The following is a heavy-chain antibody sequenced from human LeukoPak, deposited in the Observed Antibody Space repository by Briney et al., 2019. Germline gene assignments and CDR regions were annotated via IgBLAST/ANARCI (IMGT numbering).Heavy chain of an antibody. V-gene: IGHV3-11*01. D-gene: IGHD6-13*01. Sequence: GGSLRLSCAASGFTFSDYYMSWIRQAPGKGLEWVSYISSSGSTIYYADSVKGRFTISRDNSKNTLYLQMNSLRAEDTAVYYCAKGIAAAGSRDFDYWGQGTLVTVSS. CDR2: ISSSGSTI. CDR3: AKGIAAAGSRDFDY. CDR1: GFTFSDYY. J-gene: IGHJ4*02.